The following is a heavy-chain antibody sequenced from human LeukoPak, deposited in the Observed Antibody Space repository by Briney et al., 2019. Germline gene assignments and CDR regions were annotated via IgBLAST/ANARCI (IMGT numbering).Heavy chain of an antibody. CDR1: GFTFSYYA. J-gene: IGHJ4*02. V-gene: IGHV3-23*01. CDR3: TKDQRGYGRIVGY. D-gene: IGHD3-10*01. Sequence: GSLRLSCAASGFTFSYYAMSWVRQAPGKGLEWVSSISGSGSSTYYADSVRGRFTISRDNSKNTLYLQMNSLRAEDTAVYYCTKDQRGYGRIVGYWGQGTLVTISS. CDR2: ISGSGSST.